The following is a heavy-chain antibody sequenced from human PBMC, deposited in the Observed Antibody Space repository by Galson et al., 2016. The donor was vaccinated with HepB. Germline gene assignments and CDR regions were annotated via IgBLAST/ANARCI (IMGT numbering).Heavy chain of an antibody. CDR1: GFTFRNHQ. Sequence: SLRLSCAVSGFTFRNHQMHWVRQVPGKGLVWVSRIEGDGSRPIYADSVKGRFTISRDNAENTQYLQMNSLRVEDTAIYYCARDVSGPDSWGQGTVVTVSA. CDR3: ARDVSGPDS. CDR2: IEGDGSRP. J-gene: IGHJ4*02. D-gene: IGHD2-8*01. V-gene: IGHV3-74*01.